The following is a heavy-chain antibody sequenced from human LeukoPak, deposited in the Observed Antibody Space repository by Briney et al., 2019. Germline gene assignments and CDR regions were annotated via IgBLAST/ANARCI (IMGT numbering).Heavy chain of an antibody. J-gene: IGHJ4*02. V-gene: IGHV3-33*01. CDR2: IWYDGSNK. CDR3: AREQYYYDSSGYYRRYYFDY. CDR1: GFTYSSYG. Sequence: PEGSLRLSCAASGFTYSSYGMHWVRQAPGKGLEWVAVIWYDGSNKYYADSVKGRFTISRDNSKNTLYLQMNSLRAEDTAVYYCAREQYYYDSSGYYRRYYFDYWGQGTLVTVSS. D-gene: IGHD3-22*01.